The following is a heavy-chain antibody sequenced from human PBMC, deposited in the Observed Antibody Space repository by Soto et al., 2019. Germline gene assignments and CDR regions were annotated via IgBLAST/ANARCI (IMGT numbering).Heavy chain of an antibody. CDR3: ARGIDSSGSLYFDY. CDR1: GGSISSYY. J-gene: IGHJ4*02. CDR2: IYYSGST. D-gene: IGHD3-22*01. V-gene: IGHV4-59*01. Sequence: SSETLSLTCTVSGGSISSYYWSWIRQPPGKGLEWIGYIYYSGSTNYNPSLKSRVTISVDTSKNQFSLKLSSVTAADTAVYYCARGIDSSGSLYFDYWGQGTLVTVSS.